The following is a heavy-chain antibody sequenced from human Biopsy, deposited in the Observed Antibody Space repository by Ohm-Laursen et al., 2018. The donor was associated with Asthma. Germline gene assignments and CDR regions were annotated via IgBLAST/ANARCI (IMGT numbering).Heavy chain of an antibody. Sequence: SDTLSLTCTVSGGSISNYYWNWIRQPPGQGLEWIGYIYYSGSTNYNPSLKSRVTISVAKSKNQFSLRLTSVTAADTAVYYCARAIGAGDWYFDVWGRGTLVTVSS. D-gene: IGHD3-3*01. CDR3: ARAIGAGDWYFDV. CDR1: GGSISNYY. J-gene: IGHJ2*01. V-gene: IGHV4-59*12. CDR2: IYYSGST.